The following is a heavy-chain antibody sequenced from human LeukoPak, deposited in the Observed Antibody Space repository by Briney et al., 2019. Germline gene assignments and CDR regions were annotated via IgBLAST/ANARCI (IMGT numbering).Heavy chain of an antibody. Sequence: GESLKISCKGSGYSFTSYWIGWVRQMPGKGLEWMGIIYPGDSDTRYSPSFQGQVTISADKSISTAYLQWSSLKASDTAMYYCARLGRYYDFWSGYYTEGYYMDVWGKGTTVTVSS. J-gene: IGHJ6*03. CDR3: ARLGRYYDFWSGYYTEGYYMDV. CDR2: IYPGDSDT. V-gene: IGHV5-51*01. CDR1: GYSFTSYW. D-gene: IGHD3-3*01.